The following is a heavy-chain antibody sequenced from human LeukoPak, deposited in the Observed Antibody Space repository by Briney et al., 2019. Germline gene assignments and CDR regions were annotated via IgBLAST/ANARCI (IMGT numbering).Heavy chain of an antibody. Sequence: SETLSLTCTVSGGSISSYYWSWLRQPPGKGLEWIGRIYTSGSTNYNPSLKSRVTMSVDTSKNQFSLKLSSVTAADTAVYYCAREYTGYSSSWYIDYWGQGTLVTVSS. CDR1: GGSISSYY. J-gene: IGHJ4*02. CDR3: AREYTGYSSSWYIDY. V-gene: IGHV4-4*07. CDR2: IYTSGST. D-gene: IGHD6-13*01.